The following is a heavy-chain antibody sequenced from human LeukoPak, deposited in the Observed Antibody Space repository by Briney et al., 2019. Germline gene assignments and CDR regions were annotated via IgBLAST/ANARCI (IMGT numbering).Heavy chain of an antibody. Sequence: ASVKVSCKASGGTFSSYAISWVRQAPGQGLEWMGGIIPIFGTANYAQKFQGRVTITADESTSTAYMELSSLRSEDTAVYYCARADIAAAGTVNLWYYYMDVWGKGTTVTVSS. J-gene: IGHJ6*03. V-gene: IGHV1-69*13. CDR2: IIPIFGTA. CDR3: ARADIAAAGTVNLWYYYMDV. CDR1: GGTFSSYA. D-gene: IGHD6-13*01.